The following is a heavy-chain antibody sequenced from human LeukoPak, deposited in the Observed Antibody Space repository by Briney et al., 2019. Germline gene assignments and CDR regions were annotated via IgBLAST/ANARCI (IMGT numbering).Heavy chain of an antibody. D-gene: IGHD3-10*01. CDR3: ARRPSTSITMVRGKGWFDP. CDR1: GGSLSGYY. CDR2: INHSGST. Sequence: PSETLSLTCAVFGGSLSGYYWSWIRQPPGKGLEWIAEINHSGSTNYNPSLKSRVTISVDTSKNQFSLKLSSVTAADTAVYYCARRPSTSITMVRGKGWFDPWGQGTLVTVSS. V-gene: IGHV4-34*01. J-gene: IGHJ5*02.